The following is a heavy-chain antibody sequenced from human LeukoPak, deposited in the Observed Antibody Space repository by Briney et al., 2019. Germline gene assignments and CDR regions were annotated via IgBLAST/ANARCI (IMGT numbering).Heavy chain of an antibody. V-gene: IGHV4-61*01. CDR2: IYYRGST. Sequence: PSETLPLTCTVSGDSVSSGMYYWSWIRQPPGKGLEWIGHIYYRGSTKYNPSLKSRVTISVDTSKNQFSLKLSSVTAADTAVYYCARTPSRPNYYYYMDVWGKGTTVTVSS. CDR3: ARTPSRPNYYYYMDV. CDR1: GDSVSSGMYY. J-gene: IGHJ6*03.